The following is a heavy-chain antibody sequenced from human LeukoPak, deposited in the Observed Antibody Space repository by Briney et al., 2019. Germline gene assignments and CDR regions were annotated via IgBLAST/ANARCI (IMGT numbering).Heavy chain of an antibody. CDR1: GFTFSSYG. CDR3: ARRYCSGGSCYSFRGDWLDP. J-gene: IGHJ5*02. CDR2: IWYDGSNK. D-gene: IGHD2-15*01. V-gene: IGHV3-33*01. Sequence: GGSLRLSCAASGFTFSSYGMHWVRQAPGKGLEWVAVIWYDGSNKYYADSVKGRFTISRDNSKNTLYLQMNSLRAEDTAVYYCARRYCSGGSCYSFRGDWLDPWGQGTLVTVSS.